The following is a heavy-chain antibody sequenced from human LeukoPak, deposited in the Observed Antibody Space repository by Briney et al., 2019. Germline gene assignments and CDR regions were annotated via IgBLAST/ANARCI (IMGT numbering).Heavy chain of an antibody. D-gene: IGHD3-3*01. CDR1: GFTFSSYG. V-gene: IGHV3-30*18. CDR3: AKDRFLEWLSIAPYFDY. J-gene: IGHJ4*02. CDR2: ISYDGSNK. Sequence: GGSLRLSCAASGFTFSSYGMHWVRQAPGKGLEWVAVISYDGSNKYYADSVKGRFTISRDNSKNTLYLQMNSLRAEDTAVYYCAKDRFLEWLSIAPYFDYWGQGTLVTVSS.